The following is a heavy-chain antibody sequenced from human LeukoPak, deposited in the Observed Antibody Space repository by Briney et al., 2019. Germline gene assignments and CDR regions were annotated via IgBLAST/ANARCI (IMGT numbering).Heavy chain of an antibody. J-gene: IGHJ5*02. D-gene: IGHD3-16*01. CDR1: GGSISSGGYY. Sequence: SETLSLTCTVSGGSISSGGYYWSWIRQHPGKGLEWIGYIYYSGSTYYNPSLKSRVTISVDTSKNQFSLKLSSVTAADTAVYYCACRLGELFGIFDPWGQGTLVTVSS. CDR3: ACRLGELFGIFDP. CDR2: IYYSGST. V-gene: IGHV4-31*03.